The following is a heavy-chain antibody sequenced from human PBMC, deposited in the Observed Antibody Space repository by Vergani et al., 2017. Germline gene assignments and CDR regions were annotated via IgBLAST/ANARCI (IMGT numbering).Heavy chain of an antibody. CDR3: ARDDTIFGVVVGPSH. V-gene: IGHV3-33*01. J-gene: IGHJ4*02. Sequence: QVQLVESGGGVVQPGRSLRLSCAASGFTFSSYGMHWVRQAPGKGLEWVAVIWYDGSNKYYADSVKGRFTSSRDNSKNTLYLQMNSLRAEDTAVYYCARDDTIFGVVVGPSHWGQGTLVTVSS. D-gene: IGHD3-3*01. CDR2: IWYDGSNK. CDR1: GFTFSSYG.